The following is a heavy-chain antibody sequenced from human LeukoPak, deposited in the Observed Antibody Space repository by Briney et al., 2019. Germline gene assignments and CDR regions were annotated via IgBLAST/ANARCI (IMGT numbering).Heavy chain of an antibody. V-gene: IGHV1-2*02. CDR2: INPNSGGT. D-gene: IGHD3-22*01. Sequence: ASVKVSCKASGYTFTGYYMHWVRQAPGQGLEWMGWINPNSGGTNYAQKFQGRVTMTRDTSISTAYMELRSLRSDDTAVYYCASNSFRYYYDSSGPFDYWGQGTLVTVSS. J-gene: IGHJ4*02. CDR3: ASNSFRYYYDSSGPFDY. CDR1: GYTFTGYY.